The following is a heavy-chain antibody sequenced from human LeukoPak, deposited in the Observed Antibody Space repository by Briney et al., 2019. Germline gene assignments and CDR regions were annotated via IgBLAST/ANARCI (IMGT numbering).Heavy chain of an antibody. Sequence: ASVKVSCKVSGYTLTELSMHWVRQAPGKGLEWMGGFDPEDGETIYAQKFQGRITMTEDTSTDTAYMELSSLRSEDTAVYYCATGEWELATYFDYWGQGTLVTVSS. D-gene: IGHD1-26*01. CDR1: GYTLTELS. CDR3: ATGEWELATYFDY. V-gene: IGHV1-24*01. J-gene: IGHJ4*02. CDR2: FDPEDGET.